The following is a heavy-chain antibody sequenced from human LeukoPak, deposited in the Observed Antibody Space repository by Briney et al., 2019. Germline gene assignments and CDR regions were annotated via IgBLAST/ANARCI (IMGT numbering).Heavy chain of an antibody. CDR2: ISRDGFST. Sequence: PGGSLRLSCAASGFTFDDYTMHWVRQTPGKDLEWVSLISRDGFSTYYGDSAKGRFTISRDNSKNSLYLQMNSLTSEDTALYYCAKDSRRGGFFSDWGQGTLVTVSS. CDR3: AKDSRRGGFFSD. J-gene: IGHJ4*02. D-gene: IGHD3-10*01. CDR1: GFTFDDYT. V-gene: IGHV3-43*01.